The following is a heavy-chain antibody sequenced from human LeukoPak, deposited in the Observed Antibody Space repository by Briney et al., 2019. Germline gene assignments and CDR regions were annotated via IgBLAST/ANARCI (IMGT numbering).Heavy chain of an antibody. CDR1: GGSFSGYY. J-gene: IGHJ2*01. CDR2: INHSGST. CDR3: ARVFYPLTLVWYFDR. Sequence: SETLSLTCAVYGGSFSGYYWSWIRQPPGKGLEWIGEINHSGSTNYNPSLTNRVTISVDTSKNQFSLKLSSVTAADTAVYYCARVFYPLTLVWYFDRWGRGTLVTVSS. V-gene: IGHV4-34*01. D-gene: IGHD2-8*02.